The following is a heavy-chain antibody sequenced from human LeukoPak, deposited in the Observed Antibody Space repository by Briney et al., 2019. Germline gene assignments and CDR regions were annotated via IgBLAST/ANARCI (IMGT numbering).Heavy chain of an antibody. CDR3: ARSPDYCTNGVCYSGYYYGMDV. CDR1: GYSFTSYW. D-gene: IGHD2-8*01. J-gene: IGHJ6*02. V-gene: IGHV5-51*01. Sequence: GESLKISCKGSGYSFTSYWIGWVRQMPGKGLEWMGIIYPGDSDTRYSPSFQGQVTISADKSISTAYLQWSSLKASDTAMYYCARSPDYCTNGVCYSGYYYGMDVWGQGTTVTVSS. CDR2: IYPGDSDT.